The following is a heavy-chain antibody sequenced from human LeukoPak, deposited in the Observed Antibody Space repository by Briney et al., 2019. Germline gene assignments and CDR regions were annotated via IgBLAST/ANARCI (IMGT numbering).Heavy chain of an antibody. Sequence: PGGSLRLSCAASGFTFSSYGMHWARQAPGKGLGWVAFIRYDGSNKYYADSVEGRFTISRDNSKNTLYLQMNSLRAEDTAVYYCAKDIGGSYYYYYMDVWGKGTTVTVSS. CDR3: AKDIGGSYYYYYMDV. V-gene: IGHV3-30*02. J-gene: IGHJ6*03. CDR1: GFTFSSYG. CDR2: IRYDGSNK. D-gene: IGHD3-16*01.